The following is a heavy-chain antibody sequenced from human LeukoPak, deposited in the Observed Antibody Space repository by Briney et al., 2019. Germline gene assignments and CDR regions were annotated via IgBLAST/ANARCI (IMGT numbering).Heavy chain of an antibody. CDR3: TRGLGSGGG. J-gene: IGHJ4*02. CDR2: IKSKTDGGTT. D-gene: IGHD6-19*01. Sequence: PGGSLRLSCAASGFTFSNAWMSWVRQAPGKGLEWVSRIKSKTDGGTTDYAAPVKGRFTILRDDSKNTMYLQMNTLKTEDTAVYYCTRGLGSGGGWGQGTLVTVSS. V-gene: IGHV3-15*01. CDR1: GFTFSNAW.